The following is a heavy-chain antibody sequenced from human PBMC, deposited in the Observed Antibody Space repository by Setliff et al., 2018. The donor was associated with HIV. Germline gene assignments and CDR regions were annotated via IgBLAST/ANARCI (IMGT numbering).Heavy chain of an antibody. V-gene: IGHV1-18*01. D-gene: IGHD3-9*01. CDR3: AIYGLSYNISPRSFAYFHSGMDV. J-gene: IGHJ6*02. Sequence: VASVKVSCKASGYTISAHGVSWVRHVPGHGLEWMGWISGDNGDIQYSQRFEGRLTMTTETSTNTAYMELRSLRSDDTAVYYCAIYGLSYNISPRSFAYFHSGMDVWGQGTTFTVSS. CDR2: ISGDNGDI. CDR1: GYTISAHG.